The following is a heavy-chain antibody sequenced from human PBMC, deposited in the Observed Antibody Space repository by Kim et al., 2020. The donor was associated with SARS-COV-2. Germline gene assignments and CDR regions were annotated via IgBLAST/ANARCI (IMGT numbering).Heavy chain of an antibody. J-gene: IGHJ4*02. Sequence: SGRGRSTISRDNAKNSPFLQMNSLRADDTAVYYCARAGHYDSNGYLRDFDYWGQGTLVTVSS. V-gene: IGHV3-11*06. CDR3: ARAGHYDSNGYLRDFDY. D-gene: IGHD3-22*01.